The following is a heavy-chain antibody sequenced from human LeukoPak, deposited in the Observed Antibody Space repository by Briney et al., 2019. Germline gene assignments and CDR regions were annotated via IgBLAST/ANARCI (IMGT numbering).Heavy chain of an antibody. CDR1: GFTFSSYA. V-gene: IGHV3-23*01. CDR2: IGGGGVRT. J-gene: IGHJ4*02. CDR3: TIATTDIDY. D-gene: IGHD4-17*01. Sequence: PGGSLRLSCAASGFTFSSYAMSWVRQAPGKGLEWVSVIGGGGVRTHYADSVKGRFTISRDNSKNTLYLQMKSLRAEDTAVYYCTIATTDIDYWGQGTLVTVSS.